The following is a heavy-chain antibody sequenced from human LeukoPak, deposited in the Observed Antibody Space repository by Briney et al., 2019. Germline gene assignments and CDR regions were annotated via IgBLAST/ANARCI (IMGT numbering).Heavy chain of an antibody. CDR1: GGSISSGSYY. Sequence: TSETLSLTCTVSGGSISSGSYYWSWIRQPAGKGLEWIGRIYTSGSTNYNPSLKSRVTISVDTSKNQFSLKLSSVTAADTAVYYCARDLRGYSYGNWFDPWGQGTLVTVSS. CDR2: IYTSGST. J-gene: IGHJ5*02. CDR3: ARDLRGYSYGNWFDP. V-gene: IGHV4-61*02. D-gene: IGHD5-18*01.